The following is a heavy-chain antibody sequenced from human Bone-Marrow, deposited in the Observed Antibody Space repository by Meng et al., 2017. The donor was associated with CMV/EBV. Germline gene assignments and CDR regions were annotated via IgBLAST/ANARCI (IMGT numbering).Heavy chain of an antibody. D-gene: IGHD3-3*01. Sequence: ESLKISCAASGFTFSSYSMNWVRQAPGKGLEWVSYISSSSSTIYYADSVKGRFTISRDNAKNSLYLQMNSLRAEDTAVYYCARELYYDFWSGYPYYYYGMDVWGQGTTVTVSS. CDR2: ISSSSSTI. CDR3: ARELYYDFWSGYPYYYYGMDV. J-gene: IGHJ6*02. CDR1: GFTFSSYS. V-gene: IGHV3-48*04.